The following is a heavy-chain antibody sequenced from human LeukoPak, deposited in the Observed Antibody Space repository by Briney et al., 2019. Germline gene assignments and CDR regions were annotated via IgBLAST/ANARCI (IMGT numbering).Heavy chain of an antibody. CDR1: GGSISSSSYY. Sequence: SETLSLTCTVSGGSISSSSYYWGWIRQPPGKGLEWIGSIYYSGSTYYNPSLKSRVTISVDTSKNQFSLKLSSVTAADTAVYYCARGGYRYDYGGNSRYYYYMDVWGKGTTVTISS. CDR2: IYYSGST. D-gene: IGHD4-23*01. CDR3: ARGGYRYDYGGNSRYYYYMDV. J-gene: IGHJ6*03. V-gene: IGHV4-39*07.